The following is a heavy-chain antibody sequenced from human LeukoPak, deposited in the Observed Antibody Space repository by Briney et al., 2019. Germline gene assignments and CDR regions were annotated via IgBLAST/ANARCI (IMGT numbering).Heavy chain of an antibody. D-gene: IGHD6-13*01. CDR2: ISYDGSNE. CDR3: AKDLETLAAAAPDC. V-gene: IGHV3-30*18. J-gene: IGHJ4*02. Sequence: GRSLRLSCAASGFTFSNHAMHWVRQAPGKGLEWVAVISYDGSNEYYVDSVKGRFTISRDNSKNTLYLQMNSLRTEDTAVYYCAKDLETLAAAAPDCWGQGTLVTVSS. CDR1: GFTFSNHA.